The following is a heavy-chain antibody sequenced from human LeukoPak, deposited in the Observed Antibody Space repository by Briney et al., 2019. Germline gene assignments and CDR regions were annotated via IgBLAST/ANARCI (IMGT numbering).Heavy chain of an antibody. CDR2: INQDGSKK. J-gene: IGHJ4*02. D-gene: IGHD2-21*02. CDR1: RFTFSNYW. V-gene: IGHV3-7*01. Sequence: GGSLRLSCVASRFTFSNYWMSWVSQAPGKGLEWVANINQDGSKKRYADSMKGRFTISRDNAKESLYLQLNSLRAEDTAVYYCAKWGPYCVGDYCPALDSWGPGTLVTVSS. CDR3: AKWGPYCVGDYCPALDS.